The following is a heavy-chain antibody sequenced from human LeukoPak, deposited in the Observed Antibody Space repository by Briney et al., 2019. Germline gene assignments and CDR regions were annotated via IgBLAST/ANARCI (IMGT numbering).Heavy chain of an antibody. Sequence: ASVKVSCKASGYTFTSYYMHWVRQAPGQGLEWMGWINPNSGGTNYAQKFQGWVTMTRDTSISTACMELSRLRSDDTAVYYCARASTRGRITIFGVVGNWFDPWGQGTLVTVSS. CDR2: INPNSGGT. D-gene: IGHD3-3*01. CDR1: GYTFTSYY. V-gene: IGHV1-2*04. CDR3: ARASTRGRITIFGVVGNWFDP. J-gene: IGHJ5*02.